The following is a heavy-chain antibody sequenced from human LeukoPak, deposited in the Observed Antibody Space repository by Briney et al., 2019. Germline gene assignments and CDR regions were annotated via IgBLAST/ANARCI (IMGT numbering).Heavy chain of an antibody. Sequence: ASVKVSFKASGYTFTIYYMHWVRQAPGQGLDWMGWINPNSGGTNYAQKFQGRVTMTRDTSISTAYMELSRLRSDDTAVYYCARELGYQLPRDAFDIWGQGTMVTVSS. CDR2: INPNSGGT. CDR3: ARELGYQLPRDAFDI. D-gene: IGHD2-2*01. J-gene: IGHJ3*02. CDR1: GYTFTIYY. V-gene: IGHV1-2*02.